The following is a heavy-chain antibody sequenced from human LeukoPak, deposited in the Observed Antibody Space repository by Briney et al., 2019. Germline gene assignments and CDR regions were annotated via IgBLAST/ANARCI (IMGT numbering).Heavy chain of an antibody. V-gene: IGHV4-59*01. CDR2: IYYSGST. CDR3: ARGRPPHDYGTLFDY. Sequence: SETLSLTCTVSGGAIPGYYWSWIRQPPGKGLEWIGYIYYSGSTNYNPSLKSRVTMSVDTSKKQFSLKLSSVTAADTAVYYCARGRPPHDYGTLFDYWGQGTLVTVSS. D-gene: IGHD4-17*01. CDR1: GGAIPGYY. J-gene: IGHJ4*02.